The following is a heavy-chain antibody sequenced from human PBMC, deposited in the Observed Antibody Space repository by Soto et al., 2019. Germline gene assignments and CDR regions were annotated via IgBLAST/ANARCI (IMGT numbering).Heavy chain of an antibody. Sequence: EVQLLESGGGVVQPGGSLRLSCAASGFTFNSYAMSWVRQAPGKGLEWVATITGRDTDTYYADSGKGRFIISRDSSKTTLYLQMHSLRAEDTAEYFCANNFWSSYPPLGMDVWGQGSTVTVSS. CDR2: ITGRDTDT. CDR1: GFTFNSYA. V-gene: IGHV3-23*01. CDR3: ANNFWSSYPPLGMDV. D-gene: IGHD3-3*01. J-gene: IGHJ6*02.